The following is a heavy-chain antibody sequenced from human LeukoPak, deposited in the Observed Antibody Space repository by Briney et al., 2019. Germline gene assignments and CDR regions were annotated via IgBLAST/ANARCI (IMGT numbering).Heavy chain of an antibody. CDR1: GFTLTDYG. V-gene: IGHV3-23*01. J-gene: IGHJ4*02. D-gene: IGHD2-8*02. CDR3: AKDAGASSAFFDL. Sequence: QPGGSLRLSCAAAGFTLTDYGMSWVRPAPGKGLEWVSTINNSGGNTHYADSVKGQFTISRDNSKHTLYLQMNSLTDEDTAIYYCAKDAGASSAFFDLWGQGTLVTVSS. CDR2: INNSGGNT.